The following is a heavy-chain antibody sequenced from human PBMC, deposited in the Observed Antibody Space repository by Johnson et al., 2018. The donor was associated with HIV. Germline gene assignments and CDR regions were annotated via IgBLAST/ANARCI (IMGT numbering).Heavy chain of an antibody. V-gene: IGHV3-30*02. CDR1: GLTFSNYG. Sequence: VQLVESGGGVVQPGRSLRLSCAASGLTFSNYGFHWVRQAPGKGLDWVAFIRYDGSNKYYADSVKGRFTISRDNSKNTLYLQMNSLRAEDTAVYYCAREKPGTPRDAFDIWGQGTMVTVSS. CDR2: IRYDGSNK. CDR3: AREKPGTPRDAFDI. J-gene: IGHJ3*02.